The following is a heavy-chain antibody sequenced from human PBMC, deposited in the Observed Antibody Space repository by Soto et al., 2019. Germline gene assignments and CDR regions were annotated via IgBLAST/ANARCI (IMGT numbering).Heavy chain of an antibody. D-gene: IGHD2-15*01. J-gene: IGHJ6*02. V-gene: IGHV6-1*01. CDR2: TYYRSKWYN. Sequence: SQTLSLTCAISGDSVSSNSAAWNWLRQSPSRGLEWLGRTYYRSKWYNDYVVSVKSRITINPDTSKNQLSLQLNSVTPEDTAVYYCARGAGRGYCSGNTCYSPYNYYGMDVWGQGTTVTVSS. CDR1: GDSVSSNSAA. CDR3: ARGAGRGYCSGNTCYSPYNYYGMDV.